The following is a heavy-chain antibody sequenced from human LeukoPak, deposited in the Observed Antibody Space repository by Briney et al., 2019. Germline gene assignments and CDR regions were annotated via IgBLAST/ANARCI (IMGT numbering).Heavy chain of an antibody. CDR1: GFTFSSYS. CDR3: TTGVEMPTSFDC. Sequence: GGSLRLSCAASGFTFSSYSMNWARQAPGKGLEWVGRIKPKTDGGTTDYAAPVKGRFTISRDDSKNTLFLQMNSLKTEDTAVYYCTTGVEMPTSFDCWGQGTLVTVSS. V-gene: IGHV3-15*01. D-gene: IGHD5-24*01. J-gene: IGHJ4*02. CDR2: IKPKTDGGTT.